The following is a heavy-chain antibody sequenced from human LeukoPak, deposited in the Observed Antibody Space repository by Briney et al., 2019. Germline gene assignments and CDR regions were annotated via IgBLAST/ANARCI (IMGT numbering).Heavy chain of an antibody. CDR3: AMGAHTGTVPGGFHS. J-gene: IGHJ5*02. Sequence: GGSLRLSCAASGFTVSRNYMSWVRQAPGKGLEWVSVLYNDGSTFYTDSVRGRFTISRDNSKNTLFLQMNSLRAEDTAVYYCAMGAHTGTVPGGFHSWGQGTLVTVSS. V-gene: IGHV3-66*01. CDR2: LYNDGST. CDR1: GFTVSRNY. D-gene: IGHD6-13*01.